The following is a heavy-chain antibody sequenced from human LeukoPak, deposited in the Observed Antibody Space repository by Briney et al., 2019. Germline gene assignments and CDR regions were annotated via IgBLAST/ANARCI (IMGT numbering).Heavy chain of an antibody. Sequence: PGGSLRLSCAASGFTFSPYAMSWVRQAPGKGLEWVSVISGSGDSIYYADSVKGRFTISRDNSKNTLYLQMNSLRAEDTAVHYCARGTTSSSWPNYYFDYWGQGTLVTVSS. D-gene: IGHD6-13*01. CDR3: ARGTTSSSWPNYYFDY. V-gene: IGHV3-23*01. CDR1: GFTFSPYA. CDR2: ISGSGDSI. J-gene: IGHJ4*02.